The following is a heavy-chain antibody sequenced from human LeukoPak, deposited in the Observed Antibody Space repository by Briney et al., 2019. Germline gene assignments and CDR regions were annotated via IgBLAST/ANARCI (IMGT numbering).Heavy chain of an antibody. J-gene: IGHJ4*02. Sequence: VGSLRLSCAASGFTFSDSAMNWVRQASGKGLEWVGHIRGKTNSYATAYAASVRGRFTISRDDSKNTAYQQMNSLKTEDTAVYYCTGGSGWYSPDYWGQGTLVTVSS. CDR3: TGGSGWYSPDY. D-gene: IGHD6-19*01. CDR1: GFTFSDSA. V-gene: IGHV3-73*01. CDR2: IRGKTNSYAT.